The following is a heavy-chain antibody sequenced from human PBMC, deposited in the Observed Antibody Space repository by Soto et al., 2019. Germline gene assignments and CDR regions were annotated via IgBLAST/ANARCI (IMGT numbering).Heavy chain of an antibody. CDR2: INHSGST. J-gene: IGHJ4*02. D-gene: IGHD1-1*01. CDR1: GGSFSGYY. Sequence: SETLSLTCAVYGGSFSGYYWSWIRQPPGKGLEWIGEINHSGSTNYNPSLKSRVTISVDTSKNQFSLKLSSVTAADTAVYYCARGQDGYNWRGLYYFDYSGQGPLVTVSS. V-gene: IGHV4-34*01. CDR3: ARGQDGYNWRGLYYFDY.